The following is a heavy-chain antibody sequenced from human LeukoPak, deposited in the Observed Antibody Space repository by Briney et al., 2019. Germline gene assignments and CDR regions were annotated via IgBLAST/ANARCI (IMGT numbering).Heavy chain of an antibody. CDR2: IYYSGST. V-gene: IGHV4-31*03. CDR1: GGSISSGDYF. CDR3: AAFYGSGLQRFDP. J-gene: IGHJ5*02. Sequence: SETLSLTCTVSGGSISSGDYFWSWIRQHPGKGLEWIGYIYYSGSTYYNPSIKSRVTISVDTSKNQFSLKLSSVTAADTAVYYCAAFYGSGLQRFDPWGQGTLVTVSS. D-gene: IGHD3-10*01.